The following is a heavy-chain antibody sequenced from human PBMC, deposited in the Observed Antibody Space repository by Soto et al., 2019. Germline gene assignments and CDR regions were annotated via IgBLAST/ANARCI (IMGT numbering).Heavy chain of an antibody. V-gene: IGHV5-51*01. Sequence: GESLKISCKGSGYSFTSYWIGWVRQMPGKGLEWMGIIYPGDSDTRYSPSFQGQVTISADKSISTAYLQWSSLKASDTAMYYCARRSQGIAAAGIIDYWGQGTLVTVSS. CDR2: IYPGDSDT. J-gene: IGHJ4*02. D-gene: IGHD6-13*01. CDR3: ARRSQGIAAAGIIDY. CDR1: GYSFTSYW.